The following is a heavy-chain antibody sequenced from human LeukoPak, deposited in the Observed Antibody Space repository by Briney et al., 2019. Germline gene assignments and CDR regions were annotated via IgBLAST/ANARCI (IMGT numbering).Heavy chain of an antibody. CDR2: ISGSGGST. D-gene: IGHD1-7*01. CDR1: GFTFSIYA. CDR3: AKLGGNWNYVADY. V-gene: IGHV3-23*01. Sequence: GGSLRLSCAASGFTFSIYAMSWVRQAPGKGLEWVSAISGSGGSTYYADSVKGRFTISRDNSKNTLYLQMNSLRAEDTAVYYCAKLGGNWNYVADYWGQGTLVTVSS. J-gene: IGHJ4*02.